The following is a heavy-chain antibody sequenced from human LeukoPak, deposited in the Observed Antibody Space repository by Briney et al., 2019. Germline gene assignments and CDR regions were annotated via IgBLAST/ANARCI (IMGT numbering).Heavy chain of an antibody. CDR2: IYYSGST. J-gene: IGHJ3*02. Sequence: SETLSLTCTVSGGSISSGGYYWSWIRQHPGKGLEWIGYIYYSGSTYYNPSLKSRVTISVDTSKNQFSLKLSSVTAADTAVYYCARAKGSCGGDCYLGQLWAFDIWGQGTMVTVSS. CDR3: ARAKGSCGGDCYLGQLWAFDI. CDR1: GGSISSGGYY. D-gene: IGHD2-21*02. V-gene: IGHV4-31*03.